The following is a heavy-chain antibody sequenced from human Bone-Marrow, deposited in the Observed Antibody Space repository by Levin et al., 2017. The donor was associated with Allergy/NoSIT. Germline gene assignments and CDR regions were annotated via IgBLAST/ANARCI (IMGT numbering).Heavy chain of an antibody. CDR2: ISGSFGSV. D-gene: IGHD4/OR15-4a*01. J-gene: IGHJ4*02. V-gene: IGHV3-23*01. CDR1: VCSCVLSS. Sequence: SLKISCSASVCSCVLSSLLFFRQSPSNCLDFFAGISGSFGSVHYLDSVSFRFTISLSPSRQTLYLQMRTLRAEDTAIYYCANDPRETLDDTIVSPNYFDSWGQGGRVIVSS. CDR3: ANDPRETLDDTIVSPNYFDS.